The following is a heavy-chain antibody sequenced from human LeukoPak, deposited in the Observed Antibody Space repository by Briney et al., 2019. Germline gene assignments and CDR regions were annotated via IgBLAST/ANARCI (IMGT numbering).Heavy chain of an antibody. Sequence: ASVKVSCKASGYTFTSYDINWVRQATGQGLEWMGWMNPNSGNTGYAQKFQGRVTITRNTSISTAYMELSSLRSDDTAVYYCARDLAPPYYYGSGSYLGFDYWGQGTLVTVSS. CDR1: GYTFTSYD. J-gene: IGHJ4*02. CDR2: MNPNSGNT. CDR3: ARDLAPPYYYGSGSYLGFDY. D-gene: IGHD3-10*01. V-gene: IGHV1-8*03.